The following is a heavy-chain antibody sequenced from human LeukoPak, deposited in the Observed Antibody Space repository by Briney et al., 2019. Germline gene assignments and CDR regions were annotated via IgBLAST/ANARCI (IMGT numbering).Heavy chain of an antibody. V-gene: IGHV1-2*02. CDR1: TFXXXX. D-gene: IGHD3-10*01. CDR3: ARELEFGEGDY. Sequence: TFXXXXMHWVRQAPGQGLEWMGWINPNSGGTNYAQKFQGRVTMTRDTSISTAYMELSRLRSDDTAVYYCARELEFGEGDYWGQGTLVTVSS. CDR2: INPNSGGT. J-gene: IGHJ4*02.